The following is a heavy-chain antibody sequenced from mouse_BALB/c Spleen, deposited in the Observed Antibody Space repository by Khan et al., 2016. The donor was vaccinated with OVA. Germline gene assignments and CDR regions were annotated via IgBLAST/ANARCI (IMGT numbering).Heavy chain of an antibody. V-gene: IGHV1-4*01. CDR2: INPSNYYT. CDR3: VREGAYHRSDGWFAY. D-gene: IGHD2-14*01. Sequence: QVQLQQSGAELARPGASVKMSCKASGYTFTSYTIHWVRQRPGQAPEWVGHINPSNYYTNYNQNFKDKATLIVDKSSSTAYMQLNSLTSEDSAVYDGVREGAYHRSDGWFAYWGQGTLVTVSA. CDR1: GYTFTSYT. J-gene: IGHJ3*01.